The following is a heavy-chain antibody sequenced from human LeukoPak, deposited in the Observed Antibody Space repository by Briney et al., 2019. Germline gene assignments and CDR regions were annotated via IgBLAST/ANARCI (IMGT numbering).Heavy chain of an antibody. CDR3: AREIQYCSGGSCYDWFDP. Sequence: SETLSLTCTVSGGSISSYYWSWIRQPPGKGLEWIGYIYYSGSTNYNPSLKSRVTISVDTSKNQFSLKLRSVTAADTAVYYCAREIQYCSGGSCYDWFDPWGQGTLVTVSS. CDR2: IYYSGST. D-gene: IGHD2-15*01. V-gene: IGHV4-59*01. CDR1: GGSISSYY. J-gene: IGHJ5*02.